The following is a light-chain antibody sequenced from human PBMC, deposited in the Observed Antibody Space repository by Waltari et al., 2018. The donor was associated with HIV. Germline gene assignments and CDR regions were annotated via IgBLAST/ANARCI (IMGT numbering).Light chain of an antibody. J-gene: IGLJ2*01. CDR1: SSNIGAGYD. V-gene: IGLV1-40*01. Sequence: QSLLTQPPSVSGAPGQRVTISCTGSSSNIGAGYDVHWYQQRPGTAPKLLIYGNSNRPSGVPDRFSGSKSDTSASLAITGLRAEDEADYYCQSYDSSLSGDVVFGGGTSLTVL. CDR2: GNS. CDR3: QSYDSSLSGDVV.